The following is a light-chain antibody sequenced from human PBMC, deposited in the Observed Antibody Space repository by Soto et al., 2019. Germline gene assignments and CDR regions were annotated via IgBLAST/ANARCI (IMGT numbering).Light chain of an antibody. J-gene: IGLJ1*01. Sequence: QSALTQPASVSGSPGQSITISCTGTSSDVGYYDFVSWYQQHPGKAPKLIIYEVSNRPSGVSDRFSASKSGNTASLNISGLQAAEDPDYPCSSYAASTAFYVLGTGTKVTVL. CDR3: SSYAASTAFYV. CDR2: EVS. CDR1: SSDVGYYDF. V-gene: IGLV2-14*01.